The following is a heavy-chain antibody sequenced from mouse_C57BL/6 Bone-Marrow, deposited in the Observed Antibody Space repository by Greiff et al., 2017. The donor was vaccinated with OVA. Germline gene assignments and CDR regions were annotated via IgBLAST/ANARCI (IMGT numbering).Heavy chain of an antibody. CDR2: IDPSDSYT. J-gene: IGHJ1*03. CDR1: GYTFTSYW. D-gene: IGHD1-1*01. Sequence: VKLQQPGAELVMPGASVKLSCKASGYTFTSYWMHWVKQRPGQGLEWIGEIDPSDSYTNYNQKFKGKSTLTVDKSSSTAYMQLSSLTSEDSAVYYCARETTVVAYWYFDVWGTGTTVTVSS. V-gene: IGHV1-69*01. CDR3: ARETTVVAYWYFDV.